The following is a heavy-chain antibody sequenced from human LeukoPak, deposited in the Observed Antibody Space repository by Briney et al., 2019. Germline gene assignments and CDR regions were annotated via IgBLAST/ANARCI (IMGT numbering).Heavy chain of an antibody. V-gene: IGHV3-21*01. CDR1: GFTFSSYD. J-gene: IGHJ3*01. CDR3: ARGGMTAIRSDAFDP. D-gene: IGHD2-21*02. CDR2: ITTNSRYI. Sequence: GEPLSLSCAAFGFTFSSYDRSWVRQAPGKGLEGVSFITTNSRYIYYADSVKGPFTLTRHIAKNSLFLKMNNLGAEDTAVYYCARGGMTAIRSDAFDPWGQGTMVTVSS.